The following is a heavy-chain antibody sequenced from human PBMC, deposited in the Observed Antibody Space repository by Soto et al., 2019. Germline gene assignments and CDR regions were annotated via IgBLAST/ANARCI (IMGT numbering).Heavy chain of an antibody. Sequence: QVQLVQSGAEVKKPGSSVKVSCKASGGTFSSYAISWVRQAPGQGLEWMGGIIPIFGTANYAPKFQGRATITADASTSTAYIELSSLRSDATAVYSCSIFPVLAYSGIYSLDYCAQGTLFTVSS. D-gene: IGHD1-26*01. J-gene: IGHJ4*02. CDR2: IIPIFGTA. CDR1: GGTFSSYA. V-gene: IGHV1-69*12. CDR3: SIFPVLAYSGIYSLDY.